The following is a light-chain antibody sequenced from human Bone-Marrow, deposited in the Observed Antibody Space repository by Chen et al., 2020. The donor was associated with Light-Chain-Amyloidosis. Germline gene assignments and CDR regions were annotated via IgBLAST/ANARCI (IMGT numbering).Light chain of an antibody. V-gene: IGLV2-14*01. Sequence: QSALTPPASVSGSPGQSITISSTGTSGDVGGDNHVSWYQQHPDKAPKLMIYEVTNRPSWVPDRFSGSKSDNTASMTIAGLQTEDEADYFCSSYTITNTLVFGSGTRVTVL. CDR2: EVT. CDR3: SSYTITNTLV. J-gene: IGLJ1*01. CDR1: SGDVGGDNH.